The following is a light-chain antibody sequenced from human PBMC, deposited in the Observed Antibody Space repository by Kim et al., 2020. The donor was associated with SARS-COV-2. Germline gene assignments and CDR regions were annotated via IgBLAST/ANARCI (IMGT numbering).Light chain of an antibody. J-gene: IGLJ3*02. V-gene: IGLV6-57*01. CDR3: QSYDSSNPWV. Sequence: NFMLTQPHSVSESPGKTVTISCTRSSGSIASNYVQWYQQRPGSSPTTVIYEDNQRPSGVPDRFSGSIDSSSNSASLTISGLKTDDEADYYCQSYDSSNPWVFGGGTQLTVL. CDR1: SGSIASNY. CDR2: EDN.